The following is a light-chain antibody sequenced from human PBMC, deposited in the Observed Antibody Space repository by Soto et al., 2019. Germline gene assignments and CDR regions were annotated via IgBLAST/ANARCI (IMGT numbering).Light chain of an antibody. CDR3: NSYTSRSTL. J-gene: IGLJ1*01. V-gene: IGLV2-14*01. CDR1: SSDVGGYNY. CDR2: AVT. Sequence: QSVLTQPASVSGSPGQSITISCTGTSSDVGGYNYVSWYQQHPGKAPKLMIYAVTDRPSGVSSRFSCSKSGNTASLTISGPQAEDQAESYCNSYTSRSTLFGTGTKVTVL.